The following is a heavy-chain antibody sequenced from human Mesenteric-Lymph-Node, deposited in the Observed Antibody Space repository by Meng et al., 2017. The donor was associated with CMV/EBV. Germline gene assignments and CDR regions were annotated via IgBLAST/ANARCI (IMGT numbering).Heavy chain of an antibody. V-gene: IGHV4-34*01. J-gene: IGHJ4*02. D-gene: IGHD4-23*01. CDR1: GGSFSGYY. CDR2: INHSGST. CDR3: ARHQRWLKSEGGFNY. Sequence: QGQHRRGGQGLLKPSGSLSLPWAVYGGSFSGYYWSWIRQPPGKGLEWIGEINHSGSTNYNPSLKSRVTISVDTSKNQFSLKLSSVTAADTAVYYCARHQRWLKSEGGFNYWGQGTLVTVSS.